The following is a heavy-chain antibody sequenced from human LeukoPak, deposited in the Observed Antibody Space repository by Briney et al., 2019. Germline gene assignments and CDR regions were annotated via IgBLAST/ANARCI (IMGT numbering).Heavy chain of an antibody. D-gene: IGHD2-15*01. CDR3: ASRVVAATENWFDP. CDR2: IYHSGST. CDR1: GGSNSSGGYS. V-gene: IGHV4-30-2*01. Sequence: SETLSLTCAVSGGSNSSGGYSWSWIRQPPVKGLEWIGYIYHSGSTYYNPSLKSRVTISVDRSKNQFSLKLSSVTAADTAVYYCASRVVAATENWFDPWGQGTLVTVSS. J-gene: IGHJ5*02.